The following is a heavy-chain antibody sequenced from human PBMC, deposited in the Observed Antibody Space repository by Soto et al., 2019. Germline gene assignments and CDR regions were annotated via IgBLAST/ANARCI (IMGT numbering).Heavy chain of an antibody. CDR1: GGTFSSYT. V-gene: IGHV1-69*02. J-gene: IGHJ5*02. CDR2: IIPILGIA. Sequence: QVQLVQSGAEVKKPGSSVKVSCKASGGTFSSYTISWVRQAPGQGLEWMGRIIPILGIANYAQKFQGRVTITADKSTSTAYMELSSLRSEDTAVYYCARNDYYGSGSYSWFDPWGQGTLVTVSS. CDR3: ARNDYYGSGSYSWFDP. D-gene: IGHD3-10*01.